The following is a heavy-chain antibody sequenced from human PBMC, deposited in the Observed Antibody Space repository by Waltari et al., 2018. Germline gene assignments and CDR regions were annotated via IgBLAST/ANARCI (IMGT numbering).Heavy chain of an antibody. CDR3: ARGHGELWLRGAYYYMDV. V-gene: IGHV4-59*01. D-gene: IGHD5-18*01. J-gene: IGHJ6*03. CDR2: IYYSGST. CDR1: GGSISSYY. Sequence: QVQLQESGPGLVKPSETLSLNRTVSGGSISSYYRTWIRQPPGKGLEWIGYIYYSGSTNYNPSLKSRVTISVDTSKNQFSLKLSSVTAADTAVYYCARGHGELWLRGAYYYMDVWGKGTTVTVSS.